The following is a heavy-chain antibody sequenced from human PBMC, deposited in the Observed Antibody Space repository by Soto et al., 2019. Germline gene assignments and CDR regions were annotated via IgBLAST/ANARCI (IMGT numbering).Heavy chain of an antibody. Sequence: GASVKVSCKASGFTFTSSAVQWVRQARGQRLEWIGWIVVGSGNTNYAQKFQERVTITRDMSTSTAYMELSSLRSEDTAVYYCAAPFWSGYSDYYGMDVWGQGTTVTV. V-gene: IGHV1-58*01. CDR1: GFTFTSSA. CDR3: AAPFWSGYSDYYGMDV. CDR2: IVVGSGNT. D-gene: IGHD3-3*01. J-gene: IGHJ6*02.